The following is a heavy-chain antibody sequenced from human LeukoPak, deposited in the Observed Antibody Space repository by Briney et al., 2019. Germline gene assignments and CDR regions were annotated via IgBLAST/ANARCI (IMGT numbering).Heavy chain of an antibody. CDR3: ATALTGYPGGAFDI. Sequence: LPGGSLRLSCVGSRFTFSSNALSWVRQTPGKGLEWVSGITGSGGGAYYADSVKGRFTISRDNSKNTLYLQMNSLRAEDTAVYYCATALTGYPGGAFDIWGQGTMVTVSS. D-gene: IGHD3-9*01. J-gene: IGHJ3*02. V-gene: IGHV3-23*01. CDR2: ITGSGGGA. CDR1: RFTFSSNA.